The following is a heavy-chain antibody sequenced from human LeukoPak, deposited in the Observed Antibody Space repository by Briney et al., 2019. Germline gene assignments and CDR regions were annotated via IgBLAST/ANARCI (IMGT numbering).Heavy chain of an antibody. CDR2: IWSDGTNS. Sequence: GGSLTLSCAASGFIYSHYGMHWVRQAPGKGLEWVAVIWSDGTNSFYGCSVKGRFTISRDNSQNTLFLQMDSLRVEDTAVYYCVSAAQRGFDYSNSLRYWGHGTLVTVSS. CDR1: GFIYSHYG. J-gene: IGHJ4*01. V-gene: IGHV3-33*08. D-gene: IGHD4-11*01. CDR3: VSAAQRGFDYSNSLRY.